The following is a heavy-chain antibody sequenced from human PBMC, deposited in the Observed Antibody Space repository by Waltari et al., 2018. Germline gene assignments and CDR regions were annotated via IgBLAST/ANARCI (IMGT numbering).Heavy chain of an antibody. D-gene: IGHD1-1*01. Sequence: SLRLSCAASGFPFSDHYMDWARQAPGKGLEWIGRIKRRVDSYATQYAASVKGRFIISRDDSTDSLYLQMNSLKTEDTAVYYCAQLGTGHWGQGTLVTVSS. CDR1: GFPFSDHY. CDR3: AQLGTGH. J-gene: IGHJ1*01. V-gene: IGHV3-72*01. CDR2: IKRRVDSYAT.